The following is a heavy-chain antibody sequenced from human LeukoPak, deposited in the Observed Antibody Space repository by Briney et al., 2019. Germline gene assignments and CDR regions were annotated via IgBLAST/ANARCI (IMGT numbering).Heavy chain of an antibody. V-gene: IGHV3-33*01. D-gene: IGHD6-19*01. J-gene: IGHJ6*02. CDR2: IWYDGSNK. CDR3: ARDLSTPIAVARYYYYGMDV. Sequence: GGSLRLSCAASGFTFSSYGMHWVRQAPGKGLEWVAVIWYDGSNKYYADSVKGRFTISRDNSKNTLYLQMNSLRAKDTAVYYCARDLSTPIAVARYYYYGMDVWGQGTTVTVSS. CDR1: GFTFSSYG.